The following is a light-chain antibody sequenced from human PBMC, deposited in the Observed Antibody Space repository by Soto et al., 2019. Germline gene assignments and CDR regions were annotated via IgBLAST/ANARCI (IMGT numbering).Light chain of an antibody. V-gene: IGKV3-15*01. CDR2: DAS. J-gene: IGKJ2*01. CDR1: QSVSSN. CDR3: HLSTSWPYT. Sequence: EIGMTHSKDTLSVSPGERATLSCRASQSVSSNLAWYQQKPGQAPRLLIYDASTRAPGFPARFSGSGSGTEFTLTISSLQSEDFTVYYCHLSTSWPYTFGQ.